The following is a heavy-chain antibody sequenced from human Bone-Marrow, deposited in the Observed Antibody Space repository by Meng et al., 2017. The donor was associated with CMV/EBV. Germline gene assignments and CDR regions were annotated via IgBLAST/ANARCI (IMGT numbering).Heavy chain of an antibody. V-gene: IGHV3-21*01. J-gene: IGHJ4*02. CDR3: TRVSQWDLLLSDY. D-gene: IGHD1-26*01. CDR1: GFTFGLYT. CDR2: IRSSSSYI. Sequence: GDSLKISCAPSGFTFGLYTMAWVRQAPGKGLEWVSSIRSSSSYIYYADSVKGRFTISRDNAKNSLYLEMSSLRAEDTAVYYCTRVSQWDLLLSDYWGQGTLVTVSS.